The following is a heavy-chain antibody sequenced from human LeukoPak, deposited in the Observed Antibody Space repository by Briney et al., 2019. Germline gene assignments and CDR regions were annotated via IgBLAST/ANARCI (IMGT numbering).Heavy chain of an antibody. V-gene: IGHV4-4*02. CDR2: IYHTGIT. D-gene: IGHD4-17*01. Sequence: PSETLSLTCAVSGDSISSNNWWTWVRQPPGKGLEWIGAIYHTGITDHNPSLKSRVSLSVDKSKNQFSLKLTSVTAADTAVYYCARDRCGMGVWGQGTTVTVSS. CDR3: ARDRCGMGV. J-gene: IGHJ6*02. CDR1: GDSISSNNW.